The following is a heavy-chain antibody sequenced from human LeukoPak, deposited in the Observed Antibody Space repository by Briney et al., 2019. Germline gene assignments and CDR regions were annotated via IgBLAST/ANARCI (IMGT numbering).Heavy chain of an antibody. J-gene: IGHJ4*02. Sequence: GGSLRLSCAASGFTFSSYAMHWVRQALGKGLEWVAFIRYDGSNKYYADSVKGRFTISRDNAKKSLYLQMNSLRADDTAVYYCAISGAYSILYDYWGQGTLVTVSS. V-gene: IGHV3-30*02. CDR2: IRYDGSNK. CDR1: GFTFSSYA. D-gene: IGHD1-26*01. CDR3: AISGAYSILYDY.